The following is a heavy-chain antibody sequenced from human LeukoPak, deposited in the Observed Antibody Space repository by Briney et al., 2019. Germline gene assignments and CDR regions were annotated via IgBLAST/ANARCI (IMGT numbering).Heavy chain of an antibody. CDR3: ARDRLPGQGRSLYYYYYMDV. V-gene: IGHV4-59*01. Sequence: PSETLSLTCTVSGGSISSYYWSWIRQPPGKGLEWIGYIYYSGSTNYNPSLKSRVTISVDTSKNQFSLKLSSVTAADTAVYYCARDRLPGQGRSLYYYYYMDVWGKGTTVTVSS. CDR2: IYYSGST. D-gene: IGHD2-2*01. J-gene: IGHJ6*03. CDR1: GGSISSYY.